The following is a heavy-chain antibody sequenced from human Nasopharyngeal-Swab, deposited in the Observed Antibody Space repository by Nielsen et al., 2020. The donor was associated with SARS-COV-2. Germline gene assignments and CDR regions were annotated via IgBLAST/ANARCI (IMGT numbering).Heavy chain of an antibody. Sequence: GGSLRLSCKGFGYSFTSYWIGWARQMPGKGLEWMGVIYPGDSDTRYSPSFQGRVTISAAQAINTAYLQWDSLQASDTAIYYCARLRFNWLLGYYYYYMDVWGTGTTVTVSS. CDR1: GYSFTSYW. CDR3: ARLRFNWLLGYYYYYMDV. CDR2: IYPGDSDT. D-gene: IGHD3-9*01. V-gene: IGHV5-51*01. J-gene: IGHJ6*03.